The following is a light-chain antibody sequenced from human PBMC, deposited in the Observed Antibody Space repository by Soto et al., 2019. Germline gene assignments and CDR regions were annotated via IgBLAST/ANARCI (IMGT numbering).Light chain of an antibody. CDR2: GAS. V-gene: IGKV3-15*01. J-gene: IGKJ2*01. Sequence: EIVMTQSPATLSVSPGERATLSCRASQSVSSNLAWYQQKPGQAPRLLIYGASTRATGIPARFSGSGSGTELTLPSRGLQSEDLGLYYCQQYNTCPPYTFGQGTQLEIK. CDR1: QSVSSN. CDR3: QQYNTCPPYT.